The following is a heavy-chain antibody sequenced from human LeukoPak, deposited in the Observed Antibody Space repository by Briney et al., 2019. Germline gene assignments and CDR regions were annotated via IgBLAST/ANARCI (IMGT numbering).Heavy chain of an antibody. J-gene: IGHJ4*02. CDR3: AKDIWDYDFWSGYWAYFDY. Sequence: GGSLRLSCAASGFTFSSYAMHWVRQAPGKGLEWVSAISGSGGSTYYADSVKGRFTISRDNSKNTLYLQMNSLRAEDTAVYYCAKDIWDYDFWSGYWAYFDYWGQGTLVTVSS. D-gene: IGHD3-3*01. V-gene: IGHV3-23*01. CDR2: ISGSGGST. CDR1: GFTFSSYA.